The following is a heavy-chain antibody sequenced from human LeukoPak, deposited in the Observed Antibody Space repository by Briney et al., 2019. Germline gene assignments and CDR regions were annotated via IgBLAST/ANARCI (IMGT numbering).Heavy chain of an antibody. CDR3: AISAYYDSSGYYYA. Sequence: GASVKVSCKASVGTFSSYAISWVRQAPRQGLEWMGGIIPIFGTANYAQKFQGRVTITADKSTSTAYMELSGLRSEDAAVYYCAISAYYDSSGYYYAGGQGTLVTVSS. D-gene: IGHD3-22*01. CDR2: IIPIFGTA. CDR1: VGTFSSYA. V-gene: IGHV1-69*06. J-gene: IGHJ4*02.